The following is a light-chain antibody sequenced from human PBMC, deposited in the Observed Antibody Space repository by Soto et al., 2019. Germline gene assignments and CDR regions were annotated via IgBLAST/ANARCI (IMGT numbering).Light chain of an antibody. V-gene: IGKV3-15*01. CDR2: RAS. CDR3: QQYNKWPYT. CDR1: QHVSSN. J-gene: IGKJ2*01. Sequence: EIVMTQSPATLSVSPGGSATLSCRGSQHVSSNLAWYRQKPGQAPTLLIYRASTRATGIPATFSGSGSGTEFTLTISSLQSEDFAVYYCQQYNKWPYTFGPGTKLEI.